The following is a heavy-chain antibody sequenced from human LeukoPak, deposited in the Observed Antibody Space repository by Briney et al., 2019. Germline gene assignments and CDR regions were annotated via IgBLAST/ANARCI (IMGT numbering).Heavy chain of an antibody. D-gene: IGHD3-10*01. J-gene: IGHJ4*02. V-gene: IGHV3-23*01. CDR2: ISGSGGRT. CDR1: GFTFSSYA. Sequence: PGGSLRLSCAASGFTFSSYAMSWVRQAPGKGLEWVSAISGSGGRTYYADSVKGRFTISRDNSKNTLYLQMNSLRAEDTAVYYCATSDSAVVLYYYDYWGQGTLVTVSS. CDR3: ATSDSAVVLYYYDY.